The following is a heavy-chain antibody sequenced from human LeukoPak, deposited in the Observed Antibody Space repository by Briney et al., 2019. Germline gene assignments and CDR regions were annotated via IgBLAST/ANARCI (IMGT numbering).Heavy chain of an antibody. CDR3: ARECGTGGLDY. CDR2: INPSSGST. V-gene: IGHV1-46*01. Sequence: GASVKVSCKASGNTFTTDQMHWVRQAPGQGLEWMGIINPSSGSTSYAQKFQGRVTMTRDTSTGTVYMELSSLRSEDTALYYCARECGTGGLDYWGQGTLVTVSS. D-gene: IGHD2-8*02. CDR1: GNTFTTDQ. J-gene: IGHJ4*02.